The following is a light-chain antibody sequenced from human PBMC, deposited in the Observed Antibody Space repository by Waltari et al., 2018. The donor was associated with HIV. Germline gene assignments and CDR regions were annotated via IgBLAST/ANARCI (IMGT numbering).Light chain of an antibody. J-gene: IGKJ2*01. V-gene: IGKV2-30*01. CDR3: MQGTHWPYT. CDR2: KVS. CDR1: QSLVYSDVDPY. Sequence: DVVLTQSPLSLAVPLGQPASISCKSRQSLVYSDVDPYFNWFQQIPGQSPRRLLYKVSKGDSGVPDRFTGSGSGKDFTLKISRVEAEDVGTYYCMQGTHWPYTFGQGTMLEI.